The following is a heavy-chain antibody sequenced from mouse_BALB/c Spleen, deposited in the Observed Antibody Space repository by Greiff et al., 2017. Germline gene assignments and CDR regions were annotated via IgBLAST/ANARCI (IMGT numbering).Heavy chain of an antibody. CDR3: ARGAGYYAMDY. Sequence: DVHLVESGPGLVKPSQSLSLTCSVTGYSITSGYYWNWIRQFPGNKLEWMGYISYDGSNNYNPSLKNRISITRDTSKNQFFLKLNSVTTEDTATYYCARGAGYYAMDYWGQGTSVTVSS. CDR2: ISYDGSN. V-gene: IGHV3-6*02. CDR1: GYSITSGYY. J-gene: IGHJ4*01.